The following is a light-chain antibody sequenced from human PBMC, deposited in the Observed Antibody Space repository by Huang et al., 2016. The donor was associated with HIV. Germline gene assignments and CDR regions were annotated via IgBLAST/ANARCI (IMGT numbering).Light chain of an antibody. CDR3: QQYYRLPQT. CDR1: QSVLYSSNSKNY. V-gene: IGKV4-1*01. Sequence: DIVMTQSPDSLTVSLGERATIKCRSSQSVLYSSNSKNYLAWFQQKPGRAPRLRIYWASARESGVPDRFSGSGSGTDCTLTIDRLEAEDAAIYYCQQYYRLPQTFGQGTRVEIK. J-gene: IGKJ1*01. CDR2: WAS.